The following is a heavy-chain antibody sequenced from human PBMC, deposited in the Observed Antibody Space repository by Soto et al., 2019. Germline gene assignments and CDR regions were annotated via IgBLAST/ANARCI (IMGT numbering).Heavy chain of an antibody. CDR1: GFTFSSYA. Sequence: EVQLLESGGGLVQPGGSLRLTCAASGFTFSSYAMSWVRQAPGKGLEWVSAISGSGGSTYYADSGKGRFTISRDNSKNTLYLQMNGLRAEDTAVYYCAKMTGGMVRARRIDYWGQGTLVTVSS. J-gene: IGHJ4*02. V-gene: IGHV3-23*01. D-gene: IGHD3-10*01. CDR3: AKMTGGMVRARRIDY. CDR2: ISGSGGST.